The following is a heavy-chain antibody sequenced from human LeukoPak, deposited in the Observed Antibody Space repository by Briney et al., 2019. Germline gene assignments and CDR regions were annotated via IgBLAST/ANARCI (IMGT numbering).Heavy chain of an antibody. Sequence: GGSLRLSCAASGFTFSSYEMNWVRQAPGKGLEWVSCISSSGSTIYYADSVKGRFTISRDNAKNSLYLQMNSLRAEDTAVYYCARVYASYFDLWGRGTLVTVSS. D-gene: IGHD2/OR15-2a*01. CDR1: GFTFSSYE. V-gene: IGHV3-48*03. CDR3: ARVYASYFDL. CDR2: ISSSGSTI. J-gene: IGHJ2*01.